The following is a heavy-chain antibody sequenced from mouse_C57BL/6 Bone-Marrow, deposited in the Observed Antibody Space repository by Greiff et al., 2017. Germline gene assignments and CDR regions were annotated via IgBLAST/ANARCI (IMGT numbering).Heavy chain of an antibody. V-gene: IGHV1-55*01. J-gene: IGHJ1*03. CDR2: IYPGSGST. CDR1: GYTFPSYW. CDR3: ARPYCSNYWYCDV. D-gene: IGHD2-5*01. Sequence: VQLQQPGAELVKPGASVKMSCKASGYTFPSYWITWVKQRPGQGLEWIGDIYPGSGSTNYNEKFKSKATLTVDTSSSTAYMQLSSLTSEDSAVYYCARPYCSNYWYCDVWGTGTTVTVSS.